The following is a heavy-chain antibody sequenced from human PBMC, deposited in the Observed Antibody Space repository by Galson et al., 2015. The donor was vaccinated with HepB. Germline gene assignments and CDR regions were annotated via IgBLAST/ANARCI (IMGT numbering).Heavy chain of an antibody. CDR3: AREIKGRWYHFEY. J-gene: IGHJ4*02. CDR2: IWFDGSNE. V-gene: IGHV3-33*01. CDR1: GFDFSIYG. Sequence: SLRLSCAASGFDFSIYGMNWVRQAPGKGLEWVAVIWFDGSNEDYVDSVKGRFTISSDNSQKTLYLQMNSLRAEDTAVYYCAREIKGRWYHFEYWGQGALVTVSS. D-gene: IGHD2-2*01.